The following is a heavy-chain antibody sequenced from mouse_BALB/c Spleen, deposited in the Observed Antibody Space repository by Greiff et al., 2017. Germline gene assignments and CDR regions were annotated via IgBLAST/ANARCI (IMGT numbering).Heavy chain of an antibody. D-gene: IGHD2-10*02. CDR1: GYTFTSYW. Sequence: EVQLQQSGPELVRPGASVKMSCKASGYTFTSYWMHWVKQRPEQGLEWIGWIDPENGDTEYAPKFQGKATMTADTSSNTAYLQLSSLTSEDTAVYYCNVYGKGWGQGTTLTVSS. CDR2: IDPENGDT. J-gene: IGHJ2*01. V-gene: IGHV14-4*02. CDR3: NVYGKG.